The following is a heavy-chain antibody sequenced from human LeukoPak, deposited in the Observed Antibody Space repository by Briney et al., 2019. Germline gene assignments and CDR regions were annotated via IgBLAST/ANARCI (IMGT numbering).Heavy chain of an antibody. V-gene: IGHV4-34*01. CDR2: INHSGST. Sequence: SETLSLTCAVYGGSFSGYYWSWIRQPPGKGLEWIGEINHSGSTNYNPSLKSRVTISVDTSKNQFSLKLSSVTAADTAVYYCARALRFLEWLLPSYYFDYWGQGTLVTVSS. D-gene: IGHD3-3*01. J-gene: IGHJ4*02. CDR1: GGSFSGYY. CDR3: ARALRFLEWLLPSYYFDY.